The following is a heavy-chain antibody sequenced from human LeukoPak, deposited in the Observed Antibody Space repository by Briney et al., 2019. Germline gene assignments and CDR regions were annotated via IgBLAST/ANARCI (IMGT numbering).Heavy chain of an antibody. D-gene: IGHD6-19*01. CDR3: ARDPIGAVAGTQDAFDI. CDR2: IIPILGIA. J-gene: IGHJ3*02. CDR1: GGTFSSYA. Sequence: GASVKVSRKASGGTFSSYAISWVRQAPGQGLEWMGRIIPILGIANYAQKFQGRVTITADKSTSTAYMELSSLRSEDTAVYYCARDPIGAVAGTQDAFDIWGQGTMVTVSS. V-gene: IGHV1-69*04.